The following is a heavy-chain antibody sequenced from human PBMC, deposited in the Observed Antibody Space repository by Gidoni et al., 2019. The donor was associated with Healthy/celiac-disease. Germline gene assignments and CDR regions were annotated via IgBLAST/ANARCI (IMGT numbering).Heavy chain of an antibody. CDR1: GGSFSSYY. CDR2: IYHSGST. D-gene: IGHD4-17*01. CDR3: ARGIGTVTTRGFDY. V-gene: IGHV4-59*01. Sequence: QVQLQASGPGLVKPSETLSLTCTVSGGSFSSYYWSWIRQPPGKGLEWIGYIYHSGSTTYNPSHKSRGTISVDTSKNQVSLKLSSVTAADTAVYYCARGIGTVTTRGFDYWGQGTLVTVSS. J-gene: IGHJ4*02.